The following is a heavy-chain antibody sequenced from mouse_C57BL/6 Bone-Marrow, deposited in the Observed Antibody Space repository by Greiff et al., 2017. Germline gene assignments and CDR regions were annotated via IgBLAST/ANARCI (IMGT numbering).Heavy chain of an antibody. Sequence: VQLQQSGPELVKPGASVKISCQASGYSFTGYYMPWVKQSHGNILDWIGYIFPYNGDSSYNQKFKGKATLTVDKSSSTAYMELRSLTSEDSAVYYCERLYYGSRHWYFDVWGTGTTVTVSS. CDR2: IFPYNGDS. D-gene: IGHD1-1*01. J-gene: IGHJ1*03. CDR1: GYSFTGYY. CDR3: ERLYYGSRHWYFDV. V-gene: IGHV1-31*01.